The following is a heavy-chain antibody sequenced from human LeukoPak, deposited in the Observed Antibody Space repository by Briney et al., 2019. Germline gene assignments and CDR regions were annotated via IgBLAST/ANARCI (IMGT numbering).Heavy chain of an antibody. CDR3: ARGYDSSAYYPFNY. V-gene: IGHV4-59*01. D-gene: IGHD3-22*01. CDR1: GGSISSYY. CDR2: IYYSGST. Sequence: TSETLSLTCTVSGGSISSYYWSWIRQPPGKGLEWIGYIYYSGSTNYNPSLKSRATISVDTSKNQFSLKLSSVTAADTAVYYCARGYDSSAYYPFNYWGQGTLVTVSS. J-gene: IGHJ4*02.